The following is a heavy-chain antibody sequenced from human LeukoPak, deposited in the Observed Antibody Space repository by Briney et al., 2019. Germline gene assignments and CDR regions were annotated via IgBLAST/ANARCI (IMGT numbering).Heavy chain of an antibody. V-gene: IGHV3-23*01. D-gene: IGHD4-17*01. CDR2: ISGSGGST. CDR3: AKDRTTVTTWGIFDY. CDR1: GFTFSSYG. J-gene: IGHJ4*02. Sequence: GGSLRLSCAASGFTFSSYGMSWVRQAPGKGLEWVSAISGSGGSTYYADSVKGWFTISRDNSKNTLYLQMNSLRAEDTAVYYCAKDRTTVTTWGIFDYWGQGTLVTVSS.